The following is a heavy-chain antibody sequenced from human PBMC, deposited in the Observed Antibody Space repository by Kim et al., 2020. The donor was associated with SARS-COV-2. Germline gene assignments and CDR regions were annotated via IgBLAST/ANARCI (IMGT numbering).Heavy chain of an antibody. J-gene: IGHJ4*02. D-gene: IGHD2-15*01. V-gene: IGHV3-74*01. Sequence: ADSVKGRFTISRDNAKNTLYLQMNSLRAEDTALYYCARRAVDCSGTYYFDYWGQGTLVTVSS. CDR3: ARRAVDCSGTYYFDY.